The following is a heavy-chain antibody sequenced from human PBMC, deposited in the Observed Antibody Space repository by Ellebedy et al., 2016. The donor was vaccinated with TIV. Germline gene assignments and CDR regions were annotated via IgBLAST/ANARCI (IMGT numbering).Heavy chain of an antibody. J-gene: IGHJ4*02. CDR3: ARDEGRRRSGSNYGFFDY. CDR1: GIIFSTYN. V-gene: IGHV3-33*08. CDR2: IWYDGSHT. Sequence: GESLKISCAASGIIFSTYNMHWGRPAPGMVQERLAVIWYDGSHTQYVDSGNGRFTMSRYNSKNMVYLQMKSLRAEDSAVYYCARDEGRRRSGSNYGFFDYWGQGTLVTVSS. D-gene: IGHD1-26*01.